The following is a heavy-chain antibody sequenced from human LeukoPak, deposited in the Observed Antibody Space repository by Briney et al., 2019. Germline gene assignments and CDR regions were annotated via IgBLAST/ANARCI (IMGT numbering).Heavy chain of an antibody. V-gene: IGHV3-9*01. J-gene: IGHJ6*02. Sequence: PGRSLRLSCAASGFTFDDYAMHWVRQAPGKGLEWVSGIRWNSGSIGYADSVRGRFTISRDNAKNSLYLQMNSLRAEDTALYYCAKDIAPVATSYRHYYYYGMDVWGQGTTVTVSS. D-gene: IGHD5-12*01. CDR2: IRWNSGSI. CDR1: GFTFDDYA. CDR3: AKDIAPVATSYRHYYYYGMDV.